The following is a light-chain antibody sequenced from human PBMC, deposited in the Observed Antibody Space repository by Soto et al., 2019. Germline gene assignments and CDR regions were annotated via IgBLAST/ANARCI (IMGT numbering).Light chain of an antibody. CDR1: QSVSTNY. J-gene: IGKJ4*01. Sequence: EIVLTQSPGTLSLSPGQRATLSCRASQSVSTNYLVWYQQKPGQAPRLLIYDASNRATGIPDRFSGSGSGTDFTLTINRLEPEDFAVYYCQQYGSSPLTFGGGTKVEIK. V-gene: IGKV3-20*01. CDR2: DAS. CDR3: QQYGSSPLT.